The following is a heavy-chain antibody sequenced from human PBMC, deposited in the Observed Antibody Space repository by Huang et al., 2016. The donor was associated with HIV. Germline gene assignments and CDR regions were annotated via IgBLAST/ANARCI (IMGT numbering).Heavy chain of an antibody. Sequence: LQLQESGPGLVKSSETLSLICTVSGGSISSSSYYWGWFRQPPGKGPEWIGSIFNSGNTYYNPPLKSRVTIAVDTAKNQFSLKVNSVTAADTAVYYCARHGRVAGHYYNNMDVWGRGTTVTVSS. V-gene: IGHV4-39*01. CDR3: ARHGRVAGHYYNNMDV. D-gene: IGHD6-19*01. J-gene: IGHJ6*02. CDR1: GGSISSSSYY. CDR2: IFNSGNT.